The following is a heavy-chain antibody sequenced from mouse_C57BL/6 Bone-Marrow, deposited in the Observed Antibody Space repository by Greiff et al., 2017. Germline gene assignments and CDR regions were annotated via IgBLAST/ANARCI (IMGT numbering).Heavy chain of an antibody. J-gene: IGHJ3*01. CDR2: IYPGSGIP. V-gene: IGHV1-81*01. Sequence: QVQLQQSGAELARPGASVKLSCKASGYTFTSYGISWVKQRPGRGLEWIGDIYPGSGIPNSNEKLKGKATLTADKSSSTAYMELRSLTSEDSAVYFCARGDYDYDAMFAYWGQGTLVTVSA. D-gene: IGHD2-4*01. CDR1: GYTFTSYG. CDR3: ARGDYDYDAMFAY.